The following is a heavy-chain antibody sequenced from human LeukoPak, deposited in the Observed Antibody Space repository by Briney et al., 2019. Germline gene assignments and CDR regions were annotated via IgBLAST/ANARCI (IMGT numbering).Heavy chain of an antibody. CDR2: IKQDGSEK. V-gene: IGHV3-7*03. D-gene: IGHD3-3*01. Sequence: GGSLRLSCAASGFTFSSYWMSWVRQAPGEGLEWVANIKQDGSEKYYVDSVEGRFTISRDNAKNSLYLQMNSLRAEDTAVYYCARTYYDFWSDEYNWFDPWGQGTLVTVSS. J-gene: IGHJ5*02. CDR1: GFTFSSYW. CDR3: ARTYYDFWSDEYNWFDP.